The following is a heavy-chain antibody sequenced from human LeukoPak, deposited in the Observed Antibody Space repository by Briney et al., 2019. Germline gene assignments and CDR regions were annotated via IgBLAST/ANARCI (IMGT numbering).Heavy chain of an antibody. CDR1: EFTFSKFG. Sequence: GGSLRLSCAASEFTFSKFGMHWVRQAPGQGLEWVAFILYDGSNKYYADSVKGRFTISRDNSKSTLSLQMNSLRAEDTAVYYCARGIDYWGRGTLVTVSS. CDR2: ILYDGSNK. CDR3: ARGIDY. J-gene: IGHJ4*02. V-gene: IGHV3-30*02.